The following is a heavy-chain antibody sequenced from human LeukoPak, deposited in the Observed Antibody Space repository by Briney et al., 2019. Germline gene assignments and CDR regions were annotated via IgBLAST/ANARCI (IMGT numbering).Heavy chain of an antibody. Sequence: ASVKVSCKASGYTFTGYYMHWVRQAPGQGLEWMGWISAYNGNTNYAQKLQGRVTMTTDTSTSTAYMELRSLRSDDTAVYYCARVYSSPGSFDYWGQGTLVTVSS. J-gene: IGHJ4*02. CDR3: ARVYSSPGSFDY. D-gene: IGHD6-13*01. V-gene: IGHV1-18*04. CDR1: GYTFTGYY. CDR2: ISAYNGNT.